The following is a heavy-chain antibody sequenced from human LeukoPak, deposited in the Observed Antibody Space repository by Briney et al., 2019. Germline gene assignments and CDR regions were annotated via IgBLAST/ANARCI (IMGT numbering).Heavy chain of an antibody. Sequence: ASVKVSCKASGYTFTSYYMHWVRQAPGQGLGWMGIINPSGGSTSYAQKFQGRVTMTRDTSTSTVYMELSSLRSEDTAVYYCARDEGITMVRGANNWFDPWGQGTLVTVSS. CDR3: ARDEGITMVRGANNWFDP. CDR2: INPSGGST. CDR1: GYTFTSYY. V-gene: IGHV1-46*01. D-gene: IGHD3-10*01. J-gene: IGHJ5*02.